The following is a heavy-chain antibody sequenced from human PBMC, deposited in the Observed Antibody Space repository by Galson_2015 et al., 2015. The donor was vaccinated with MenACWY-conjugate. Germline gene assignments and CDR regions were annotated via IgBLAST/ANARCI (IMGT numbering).Heavy chain of an antibody. CDR3: ARLLGMRSFDY. CDR1: GYTFTNSW. V-gene: IGHV5-51*01. Sequence: QSGAEVKKPGESLKISCKASGYTFTNSWIGWVRQMPRKGLEWMGIIYPGDSDTAYSPSFQGQVTISADTSISTAYLQWSSLKASDTAMYYCARLLGMRSFDYWGQGTLVIVSS. D-gene: IGHD7-27*01. CDR2: IYPGDSDT. J-gene: IGHJ4*02.